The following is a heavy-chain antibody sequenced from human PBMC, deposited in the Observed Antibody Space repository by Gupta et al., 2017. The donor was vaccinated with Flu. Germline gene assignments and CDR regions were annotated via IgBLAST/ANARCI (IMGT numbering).Heavy chain of an antibody. J-gene: IGHJ4*02. CDR1: GGSISSSSYY. CDR2: IYYSGST. D-gene: IGHD3-22*01. V-gene: IGHV4-39*01. Sequence: QLQLQESGPGLVKPSETLSLTCTVSGGSISSSSYYWGWIRQPPGKGLEWIGSIYYSGSTYYNPSLKSRVTISVDTSKNQFSRKLSSVTAADTAVYYCARLHYDSSGYYIFDYWGQGTLVTVSS. CDR3: ARLHYDSSGYYIFDY.